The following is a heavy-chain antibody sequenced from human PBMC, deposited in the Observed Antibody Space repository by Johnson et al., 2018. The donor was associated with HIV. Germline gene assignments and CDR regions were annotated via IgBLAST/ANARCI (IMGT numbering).Heavy chain of an antibody. CDR3: AKIVATSDDVFDI. V-gene: IGHV3-30-3*02. CDR2: ISYDGSNK. D-gene: IGHD5-12*01. CDR1: GFTFSTYD. J-gene: IGHJ3*02. Sequence: QVQLVESGGGVVQPGRSLRLSCAASGFTFSTYDMHWVRQAPGKGLEWVAVISYDGSNKYYADSVKGRFTISRDNSKNTLYLKMNSLRAEDTAVFYCAKIVATSDDVFDIWGQGTKVTVSS.